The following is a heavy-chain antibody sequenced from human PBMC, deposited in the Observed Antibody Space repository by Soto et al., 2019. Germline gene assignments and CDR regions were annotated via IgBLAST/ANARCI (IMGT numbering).Heavy chain of an antibody. CDR2: ISGSGGST. Sequence: PGGSLRLSCAASGFTFSSYAMSWVRQAPGKGMEWVSAISGSGGSTYYADSVKGRFTISRDNPKNTLYLQMNSLRAEDTAVYYCAKEMSVGWVVTATISSPQPEYFQHWGQGTLVTVSS. D-gene: IGHD2-21*02. V-gene: IGHV3-23*01. J-gene: IGHJ1*01. CDR1: GFTFSSYA. CDR3: AKEMSVGWVVTATISSPQPEYFQH.